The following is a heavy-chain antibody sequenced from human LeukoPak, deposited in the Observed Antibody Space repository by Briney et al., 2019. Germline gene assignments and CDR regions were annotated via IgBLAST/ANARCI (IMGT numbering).Heavy chain of an antibody. Sequence: GGSLRLSCAASGFTVSSNYMSWVRQAPGKGLEWVANIKEDGSEKYYVDSVKGRFTISRDNAKNSLFLQMNSLRNEDTAVYYCVRDAVTAYWGQGTLVTVSS. CDR3: VRDAVTAY. J-gene: IGHJ4*02. CDR1: GFTVSSNY. V-gene: IGHV3-7*01. D-gene: IGHD1-14*01. CDR2: IKEDGSEK.